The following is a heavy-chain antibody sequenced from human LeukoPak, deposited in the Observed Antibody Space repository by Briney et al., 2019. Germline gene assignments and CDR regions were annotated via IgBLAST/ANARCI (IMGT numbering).Heavy chain of an antibody. CDR3: ARAVWKDIVATIDY. J-gene: IGHJ4*02. V-gene: IGHV4-59*01. Sequence: SETLSLTCTVSGGSISSYYWSWIRQPPGKGLEWIGYIYYSGSTNYNPSLKSRVTISVDTSKNQFSLKLSSVTAADTAVYYCARAVWKDIVATIDYWGQGTLVTVSS. D-gene: IGHD5-12*01. CDR2: IYYSGST. CDR1: GGSISSYY.